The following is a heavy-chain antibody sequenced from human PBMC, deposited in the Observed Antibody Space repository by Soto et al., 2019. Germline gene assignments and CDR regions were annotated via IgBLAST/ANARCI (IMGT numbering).Heavy chain of an antibody. Sequence: EVQVVESGGGLIQPGGSLRLSCVASGFSVSSNYISWVRQAPGKGLEWVSVFYSGGTTYHAGSVKGRFTISRDTSKHTVYLQMNSRRAEDRAVYSCARGSHCYRNNDPYYYAMDVWGQGTTVTVSS. V-gene: IGHV3-53*01. J-gene: IGHJ6*02. CDR3: ARGSHCYRNNDPYYYAMDV. CDR1: GFSVSSNY. CDR2: FYSGGTT. D-gene: IGHD2-21*01.